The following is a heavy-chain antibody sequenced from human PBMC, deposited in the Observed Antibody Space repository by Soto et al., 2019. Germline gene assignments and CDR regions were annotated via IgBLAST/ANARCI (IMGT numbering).Heavy chain of an antibody. CDR2: IIPIFGTA. Sequence: GASVKVSCKASGGTFSSYAISWVRQAPGQGLEWMGGIIPIFGTANYAQKFQGRVTITADESTSTAYMELSSLRSEDTAVYYCASLGIAAAGYLIEGRFSCGSSGLFDYYGQGTLVTVSS. J-gene: IGHJ4*02. V-gene: IGHV1-69*13. CDR3: ASLGIAAAGYLIEGRFSCGSSGLFDY. CDR1: GGTFSSYA. D-gene: IGHD6-13*01.